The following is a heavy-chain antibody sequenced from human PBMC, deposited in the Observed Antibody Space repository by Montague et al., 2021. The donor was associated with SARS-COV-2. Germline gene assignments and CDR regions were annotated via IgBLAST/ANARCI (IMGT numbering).Heavy chain of an antibody. Sequence: ETLSLTCTVSGGSISSSSYYWGWIRQPPGKGLEWIGTIYYSGNTYSNPSLKSRVTISMDTSKSQVSLKINSVTAADTAVYFCASLGSPAYCGGDCYLRDYGMDVWGQGTKVTVSS. CDR3: ASLGSPAYCGGDCYLRDYGMDV. CDR1: GGSISSSSYY. V-gene: IGHV4-39*01. J-gene: IGHJ6*02. CDR2: IYYSGNT. D-gene: IGHD2-21*02.